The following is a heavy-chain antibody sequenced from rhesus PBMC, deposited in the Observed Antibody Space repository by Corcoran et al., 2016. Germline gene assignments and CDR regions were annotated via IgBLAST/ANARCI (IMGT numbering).Heavy chain of an antibody. D-gene: IGHD1-26*01. V-gene: IGHV1-198*02. J-gene: IGHJ4*01. CDR1: GFTFVSYA. Sequence: QVQLVQSGAEVKKPGASVKVSCKASGFTFVSYAINGVRQAPGQGLEWMGVIIPLGGITNYAGKFQGRVTITADTSTSTVYMELSSLRSEDTAVYYCARDSNWYDYWGQGVLVTVSS. CDR3: ARDSNWYDY. CDR2: IIPLGGIT.